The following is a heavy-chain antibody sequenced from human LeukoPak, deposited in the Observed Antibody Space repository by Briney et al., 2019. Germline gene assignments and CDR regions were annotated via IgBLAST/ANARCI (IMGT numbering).Heavy chain of an antibody. D-gene: IGHD3-10*01. CDR2: INSDGSST. V-gene: IGHV3-74*01. CDR3: AREPYYYGSGSYLAY. CDR1: GFTFSSYW. Sequence: GGSLRLSCAASGFTFSSYWMHWVRQAPGKGWVWVSGINSDGSSTSYADSVKGRFTISRDNAKNTLYLQMNSLRAEDTAVYYCAREPYYYGSGSYLAYWGQGTLVTVSS. J-gene: IGHJ4*02.